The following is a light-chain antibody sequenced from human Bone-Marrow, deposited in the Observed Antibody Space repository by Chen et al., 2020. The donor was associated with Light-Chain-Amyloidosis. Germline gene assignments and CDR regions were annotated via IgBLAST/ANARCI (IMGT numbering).Light chain of an antibody. CDR2: EVT. J-gene: IGLJ1*01. V-gene: IGLV2-14*01. CDR3: SSATITNTRV. CDR1: SSDVGGDNH. Sequence: QSALTQPASVSGSPGQSITISCTGTSSDVGGDNHVSWYQQHPDKAPKLMIYEVTNRPSWVPDRFSGSKSDSTAVLTISGLQTEDEADYFCSSATITNTRVCGSGTRVTVL.